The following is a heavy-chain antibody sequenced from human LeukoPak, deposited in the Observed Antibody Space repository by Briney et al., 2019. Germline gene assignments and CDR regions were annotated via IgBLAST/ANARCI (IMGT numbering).Heavy chain of an antibody. V-gene: IGHV1-46*01. CDR2: INPSGGST. J-gene: IGHJ4*02. Sequence: ASVKVSCKASGYTFTSYYMHWVRQAPGQGLEWMGIINPSGGSTSYAQKFQGRATMTRDTSTSTVYMELSSLRSEDTAVYYCATAGTAYCGGDCYSTIYWGQGTLVTVSS. D-gene: IGHD2-21*02. CDR1: GYTFTSYY. CDR3: ATAGTAYCGGDCYSTIY.